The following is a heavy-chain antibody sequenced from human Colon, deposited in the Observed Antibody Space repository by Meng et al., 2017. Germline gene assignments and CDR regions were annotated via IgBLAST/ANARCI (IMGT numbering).Heavy chain of an antibody. V-gene: IGHV4-34*01. D-gene: IGHD3-9*01. J-gene: IGHJ5*02. CDR3: ARGVDWAKSGNL. CDR1: GGSFSDYY. CDR2: IHPSGST. Sequence: QVKLRQVGAVLLKPSETLSLTCAVYGGSFSDYYLTWIRQPPGKGLEWVGEIHPSGSTYYSPSLQSRVTITLDTSKNQFSLTLSSMTAADTAVYYCARGVDWAKSGNLWSQGTLVTVSS.